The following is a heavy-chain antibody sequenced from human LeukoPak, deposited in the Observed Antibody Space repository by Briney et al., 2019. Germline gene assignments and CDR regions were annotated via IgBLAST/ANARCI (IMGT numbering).Heavy chain of an antibody. J-gene: IGHJ5*02. Sequence: ASVKVSCKASGYTFTSYDINWVRQATGQGLEWMGWMNPNSGNTGYAQKFQGRVTMTRNTSISTAYMELSSLRSEDTAVYYCARRSPYCSGGSCYRRAWFDPWGKGTLVTVSS. CDR2: MNPNSGNT. CDR1: GYTFTSYD. CDR3: ARRSPYCSGGSCYRRAWFDP. V-gene: IGHV1-8*01. D-gene: IGHD2-15*01.